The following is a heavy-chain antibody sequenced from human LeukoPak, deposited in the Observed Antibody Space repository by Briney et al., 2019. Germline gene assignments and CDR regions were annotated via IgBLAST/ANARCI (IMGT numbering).Heavy chain of an antibody. CDR1: GFTFSNYW. J-gene: IGHJ5*02. CDR2: IKQDGSEK. Sequence: GGSLRLSCVASGFTFSNYWMTWVRQAPGKGLEWVANIKQDGSEKYYVDSVRGRFTISRDNAKNSLYLQVISLRAEDTAVYYCAREISSWYRTEGRFDPWGQGTLVTVSS. D-gene: IGHD6-13*01. V-gene: IGHV3-7*01. CDR3: AREISSWYRTEGRFDP.